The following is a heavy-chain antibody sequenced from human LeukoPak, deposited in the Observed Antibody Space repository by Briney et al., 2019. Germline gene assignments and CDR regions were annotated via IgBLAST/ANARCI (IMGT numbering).Heavy chain of an antibody. J-gene: IGHJ4*02. CDR1: GYTFTGYY. CDR3: ARGSLGGYDY. V-gene: IGHV1-2*06. Sequence: ASVKVSCKASGYTFTGYYMHWVRQAPGQGLEWMGRINPNSGGTNYAQKFQGRVTMTRDTSISTVYMELSRLRSGDTAVYYCARGSLGGYDYWGQGTLVTVSS. CDR2: INPNSGGT. D-gene: IGHD3-16*01.